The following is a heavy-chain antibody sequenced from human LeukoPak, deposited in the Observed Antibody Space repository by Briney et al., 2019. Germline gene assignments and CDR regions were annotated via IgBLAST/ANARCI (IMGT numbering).Heavy chain of an antibody. J-gene: IGHJ4*02. CDR2: IYYSGST. Sequence: SQTLSLTCTVSGGSISSGDYYWSWIRQPPGKGLEWIGYIYYSGSTYYNPSLKSRVTISVDTSKNQFSLKLSSVTAADTAVYYCARHSPNLTGYPFDYWGQGTLVTVSS. CDR3: ARHSPNLTGYPFDY. D-gene: IGHD3-9*01. V-gene: IGHV4-30-4*08. CDR1: GGSISSGDYY.